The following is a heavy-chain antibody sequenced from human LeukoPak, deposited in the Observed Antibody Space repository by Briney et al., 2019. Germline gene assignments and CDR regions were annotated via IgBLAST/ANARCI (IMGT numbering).Heavy chain of an antibody. J-gene: IGHJ4*02. CDR2: ISYDGSNK. D-gene: IGHD4-23*01. CDR1: GFTFSSYA. V-gene: IGHV3-30-3*01. CDR3: AKGGSDYGGKSMFDY. Sequence: GRSLRLSCAASGFTFSSYAMHWVRQAPGKGLEWVAVISYDGSNKYYADSVKGRFTISRDNSKNTLYLQMNSLRAEDTAVYYCAKGGSDYGGKSMFDYWGQGTLVTVSS.